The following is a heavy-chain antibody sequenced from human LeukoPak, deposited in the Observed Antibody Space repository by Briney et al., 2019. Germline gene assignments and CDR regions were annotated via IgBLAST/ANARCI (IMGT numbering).Heavy chain of an antibody. V-gene: IGHV3-66*01. CDR2: ISSGGST. D-gene: IGHD5-24*01. Sequence: PGGSLRLSCAASVFTVSSDYMGWVRQAPEKGLEWVSLISSGGSTYYADSLKGRFTISRDNSKNTLYLQMNSLRAEDTAVYYCGRVGDGYNDNYWGQGTLVTVSS. CDR1: VFTVSSDY. J-gene: IGHJ4*02. CDR3: GRVGDGYNDNY.